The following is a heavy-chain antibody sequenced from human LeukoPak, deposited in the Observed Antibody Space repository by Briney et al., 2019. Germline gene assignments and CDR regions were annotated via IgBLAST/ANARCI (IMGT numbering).Heavy chain of an antibody. V-gene: IGHV3-21*01. CDR1: GFTFSSYS. CDR3: ARGLGSYDSSELTWPMISF. J-gene: IGHJ4*02. CDR2: ISSSSSYI. D-gene: IGHD3-22*01. Sequence: GGSLRLSCAASGFTFSSYSMNWVRQAPGKGLEWVSSISSSSSYIYYADSVKGRFTISRDNAKNSLYLQMNSLRAEDTAVYYCARGLGSYDSSELTWPMISFWGQGTVVTVSS.